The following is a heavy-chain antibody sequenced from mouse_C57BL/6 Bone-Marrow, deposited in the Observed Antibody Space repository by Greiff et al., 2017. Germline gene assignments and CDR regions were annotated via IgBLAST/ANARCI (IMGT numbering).Heavy chain of an antibody. CDR3: ARCYYGSSYSYYFDY. V-gene: IGHV1-85*01. Sequence: QVQLQQSGPELVKPGASVKLSCKASGYTFTSYDINWLKQRPGQGLEWIGWISPRDGSTKYNEKFKGNATLTVDTSSSTAYMELHSLTSEDSAVYFCARCYYGSSYSYYFDYWGQGTTLTVSS. CDR2: ISPRDGST. J-gene: IGHJ2*01. CDR1: GYTFTSYD. D-gene: IGHD1-1*01.